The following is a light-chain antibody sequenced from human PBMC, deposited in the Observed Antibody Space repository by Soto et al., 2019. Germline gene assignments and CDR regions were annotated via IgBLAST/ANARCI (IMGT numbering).Light chain of an antibody. CDR2: GAS. V-gene: IGKV3-20*01. CDR1: QSVSSSY. J-gene: IGKJ5*01. CDR3: QQYGSSPPKIT. Sequence: EIVLTQSPGTLSLSPGERATLSCRASQSVSSSYLAWYQQKPGQAPRLLIYGASSRATGIPDRFSGSGSGTDFTLAISRLEPEDFAVYYCQQYGSSPPKITFGQGTRWRLN.